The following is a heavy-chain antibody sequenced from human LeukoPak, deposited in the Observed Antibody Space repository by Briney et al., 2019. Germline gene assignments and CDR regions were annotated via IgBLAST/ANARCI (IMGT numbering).Heavy chain of an antibody. CDR2: FSAYNGNT. D-gene: IGHD3-3*01. J-gene: IGHJ4*02. CDR3: ARARPRGYDFCSGYYRGGNDY. Sequence: ASVKVSCKASGYTFTSNGISWVRQAPGQGLEWMGCFSAYNGNTNYAQKLQGRVTMTTDTSTSTAYMELRSLRSDDTAVYYCARARPRGYDFCSGYYRGGNDYWGQGTLVTVPS. CDR1: GYTFTSNG. V-gene: IGHV1-18*01.